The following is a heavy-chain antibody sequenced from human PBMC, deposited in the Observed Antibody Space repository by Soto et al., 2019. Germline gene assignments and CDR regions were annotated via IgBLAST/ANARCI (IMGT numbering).Heavy chain of an antibody. J-gene: IGHJ6*02. D-gene: IGHD2-2*01. CDR3: ARGGGGYQYHGMDV. CDR1: GFTFSGYA. CDR2: ISYDGTNE. V-gene: IGHV3-30-3*01. Sequence: GGSLRLSCVASGFTFSGYAMHWVRQAPGKGLDWVALISYDGTNEYYADSVKGRFTISRDNSKNTQFLQLNSLRPDDAAVYSCARGGGGYQYHGMDVWGQGTTVTVSS.